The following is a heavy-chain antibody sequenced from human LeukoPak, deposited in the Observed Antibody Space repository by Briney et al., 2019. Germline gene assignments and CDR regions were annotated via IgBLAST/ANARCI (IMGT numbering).Heavy chain of an antibody. CDR2: ISGSGGST. D-gene: IGHD3-10*01. J-gene: IGHJ5*02. CDR1: GFPFSSYA. Sequence: GGSLRLSFAASGFPFSSYAMSWVRQAPGKGLGWVSTISGSGGSTYYADSVKGRFTISRDNSRNTLYLQMNRLRAAYTAVYYCAKGPYYYGSGNYYNPFAPWGQGTLVTVSS. V-gene: IGHV3-23*01. CDR3: AKGPYYYGSGNYYNPFAP.